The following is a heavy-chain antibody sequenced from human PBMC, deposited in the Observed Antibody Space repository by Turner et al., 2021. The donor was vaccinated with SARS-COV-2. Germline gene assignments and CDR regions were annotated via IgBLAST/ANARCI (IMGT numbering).Heavy chain of an antibody. D-gene: IGHD5-12*01. J-gene: IGHJ4*02. CDR3: ERAKRGGYEGY. CDR2: INQSGST. V-gene: IGHV4-34*01. Sequence: KPVDPRCLPFAVYGGSFSGYYWSWIRQPPGKGLEWIGEINQSGSTNYNPSLKRGEDRTRDMGENGVQTRASPMTGVDLAEQWGERAKRGGYEGYWGQGTLVTVSS. CDR1: GGSFSGYY.